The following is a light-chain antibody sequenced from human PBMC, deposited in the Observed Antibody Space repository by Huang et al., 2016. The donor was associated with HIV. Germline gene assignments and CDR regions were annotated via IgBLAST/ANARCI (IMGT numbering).Light chain of an antibody. Sequence: DIQMTQSPSSLSASVGDRVTITCRSSQNISDSLNWYQQKAGKAPNPLIYAASSLQSGVPSRFSGSGSGTDFTLTVSSLQPEDFATYYCQQSYRSPPTFGPGTRLDIQ. CDR3: QQSYRSPPT. CDR2: AAS. CDR1: QNISDS. J-gene: IGKJ2*01. V-gene: IGKV1-39*01.